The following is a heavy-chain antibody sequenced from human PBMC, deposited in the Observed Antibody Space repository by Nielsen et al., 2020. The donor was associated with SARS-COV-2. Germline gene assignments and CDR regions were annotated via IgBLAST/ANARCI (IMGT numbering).Heavy chain of an antibody. Sequence: GESLKISCAASGFIVSDKYMSWVRQAPGKGLECVSVIYSGGSTYYADSVKGRFTVSRDNTKNTLYPQMNSLRAEDTAVYYCTKGRYYGLDVWGQGTTVTVSS. CDR3: TKGRYYGLDV. V-gene: IGHV3-66*01. CDR2: IYSGGST. J-gene: IGHJ6*02. D-gene: IGHD2-8*01. CDR1: GFIVSDKY.